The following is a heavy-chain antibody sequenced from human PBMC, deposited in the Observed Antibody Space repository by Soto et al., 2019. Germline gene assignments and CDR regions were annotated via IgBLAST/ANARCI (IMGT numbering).Heavy chain of an antibody. CDR2: IYPGDSDT. CDR1: GYSFITHC. CDR3: ARPAPPGVTGHGMDV. V-gene: IGHV5-51*01. Sequence: EPLKISKNGSGYSFITHCIRWVRQMPGKGLEWMGIIYPGDSDTRYSPSFQGQVTISADKSISTAYLQWSSLKASDTAMYYCARPAPPGVTGHGMDVWGQGTTVTVSS. D-gene: IGHD2-21*02. J-gene: IGHJ6*02.